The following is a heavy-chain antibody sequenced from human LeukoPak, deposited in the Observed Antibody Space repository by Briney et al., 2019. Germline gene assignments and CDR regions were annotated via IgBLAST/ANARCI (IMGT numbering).Heavy chain of an antibody. CDR2: ISRNSGSI. CDR3: AKDIYYDSSGYYFRAFDI. D-gene: IGHD3-22*01. J-gene: IGHJ3*02. V-gene: IGHV3-9*01. Sequence: GGSLRLSCAASGFTFDDYAMHWVRQAPGKGLEWVSGISRNSGSIGYADSVKGRFTISRDNAKNSLYLQMNSLRAEDTALYYCAKDIYYDSSGYYFRAFDIWGQGTMVTVSS. CDR1: GFTFDDYA.